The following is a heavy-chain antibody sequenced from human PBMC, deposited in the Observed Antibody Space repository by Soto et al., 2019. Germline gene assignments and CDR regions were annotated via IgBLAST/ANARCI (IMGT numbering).Heavy chain of an antibody. CDR2: IDNNGGT. D-gene: IGHD3-9*01. CDR3: ARTDVLRYFDLDY. Sequence: SETLSLTCAVSGDSVSSYKWSWIRQTPGKGPEWIGYIDNNGGTSYNPSLKSRVTISVDTSKNQFSLKLSSVTAADTAVYYCARTDVLRYFDLDYWGQGTLVTVSS. V-gene: IGHV4-59*02. J-gene: IGHJ4*02. CDR1: GDSVSSYK.